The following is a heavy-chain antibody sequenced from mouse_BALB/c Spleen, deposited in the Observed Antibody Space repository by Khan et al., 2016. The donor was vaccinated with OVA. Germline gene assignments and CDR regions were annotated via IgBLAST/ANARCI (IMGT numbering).Heavy chain of an antibody. D-gene: IGHD2-2*01. CDR3: SRHGHVAWLTY. CDR2: IDPFSGGT. V-gene: IGHV1S135*01. CDR1: GYSFTSYY. Sequence: IQLVQSGPELMKPGASVKISCKASGYSFTSYYIHWVMQSHGKSLEWIGYIDPFSGGTTYNQKFEGKATLTVDKSSSTAYIHLSNLTSEDSAVHYCSRHGHVAWLTYWGQGTLGTVSA. J-gene: IGHJ3*01.